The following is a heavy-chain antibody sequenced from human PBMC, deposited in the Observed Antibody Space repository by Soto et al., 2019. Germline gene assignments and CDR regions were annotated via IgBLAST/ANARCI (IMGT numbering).Heavy chain of an antibody. J-gene: IGHJ6*02. CDR3: ARAPMRRGSGGGEDV. D-gene: IGHD6-25*01. CDR1: GGSFSSYY. CDR2: INHSGST. Sequence: SETLSLSCAVYGGSFSSYYWSWIRQPPGEGLEWIGEINHSGSTNYNPSLKSRVTISVDTSKNQFSLKLSSVTAADTAVYYCARAPMRRGSGGGEDVWGQGTTVTVSS. V-gene: IGHV4-34*01.